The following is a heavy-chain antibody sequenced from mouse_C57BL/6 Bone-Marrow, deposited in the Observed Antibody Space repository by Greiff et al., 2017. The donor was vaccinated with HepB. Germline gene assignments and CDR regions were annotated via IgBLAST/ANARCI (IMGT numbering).Heavy chain of an antibody. V-gene: IGHV1-54*01. J-gene: IGHJ2*01. CDR3: ARSPLYFDY. Sequence: QVQLQQSGAELLRPGTSVKVSCKASGYAFTNYLIEWVKQRPGQGLEWIGVINPGSGGTNYNEKFKGKATLTADKSSSTAYMQLSSLTSEDSAVYFCARSPLYFDYWGQGTTLTVSS. CDR2: INPGSGGT. CDR1: GYAFTNYL.